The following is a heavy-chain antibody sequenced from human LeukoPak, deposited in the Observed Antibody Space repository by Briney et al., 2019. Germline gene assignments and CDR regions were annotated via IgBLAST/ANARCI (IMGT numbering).Heavy chain of an antibody. J-gene: IGHJ6*02. Sequence: TPGGSLRLSCAASGFTFSDYYMSWIRQAPGKGLEWVSYISSSGNTIKYTDSVKGRFTISRDNPKNSLYLQMNSLRGEDTAVYYCATMPYCSSATCYDFGMDVWGQGTTVTVSS. V-gene: IGHV3-11*01. D-gene: IGHD2-2*01. CDR3: ATMPYCSSATCYDFGMDV. CDR1: GFTFSDYY. CDR2: ISSSGNTI.